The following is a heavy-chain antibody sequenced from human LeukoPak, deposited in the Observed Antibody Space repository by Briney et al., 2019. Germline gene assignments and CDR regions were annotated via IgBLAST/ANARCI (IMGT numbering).Heavy chain of an antibody. Sequence: ASVKVSCKASGYTFTSYDTNWVRQATGQGLEWMGWMNPNSGNTGYAQKFQGRVTMTRNTSISTAYMELSSLRSEYTAVYYCARVLPDFWSGYYGGYSYYYYGMDVGGQGPTVTVSS. V-gene: IGHV1-8*01. CDR2: MNPNSGNT. J-gene: IGHJ6*02. CDR3: ARVLPDFWSGYYGGYSYYYYGMDV. CDR1: GYTFTSYD. D-gene: IGHD3-3*01.